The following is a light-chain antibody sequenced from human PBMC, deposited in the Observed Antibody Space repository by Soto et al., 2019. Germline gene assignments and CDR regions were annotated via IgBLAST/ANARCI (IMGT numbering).Light chain of an antibody. Sequence: QSVLTQPPSASGSPGQSVTISCTGTSSDVGGYDYVSWYQQHPGKVPKLMIYEVSKRPSGVPDRCSGSKSGNTASLTVSGLQAEDEADYYCSSYAGSNIYVFGIGTKVTLL. J-gene: IGLJ1*01. CDR1: SSDVGGYDY. V-gene: IGLV2-8*01. CDR3: SSYAGSNIYV. CDR2: EVS.